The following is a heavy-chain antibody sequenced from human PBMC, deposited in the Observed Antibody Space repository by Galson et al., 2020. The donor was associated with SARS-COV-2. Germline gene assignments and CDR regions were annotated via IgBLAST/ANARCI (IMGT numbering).Heavy chain of an antibody. Sequence: ASVKVSCKASGYTFTSYDINWVRQATGQGLEWMGWINPNSGNTGYAQKFQGRVTMTRNTSISTAYMELSSLRSEDTAVYYCARTSRVSSKGGGRPTGYYFDYWGQGTLVTVSS. D-gene: IGHD3-10*01. CDR1: GYTFTSYD. CDR3: ARTSRVSSKGGGRPTGYYFDY. CDR2: INPNSGNT. J-gene: IGHJ4*02. V-gene: IGHV1-8*01.